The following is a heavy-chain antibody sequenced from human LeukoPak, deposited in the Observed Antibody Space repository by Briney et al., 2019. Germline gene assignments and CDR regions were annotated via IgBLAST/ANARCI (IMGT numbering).Heavy chain of an antibody. Sequence: ASVKVSCKASGYTFTGYYMHWVRQAPGQGLEWMGRINPNSGGTNYAQKFQGRVTMTRDTSISTAYMELSRLRSDDTAVYYCARYVSGWYGGWFDHWGQGTLVTVSS. V-gene: IGHV1-2*06. CDR1: GYTFTGYY. CDR2: INPNSGGT. J-gene: IGHJ5*02. D-gene: IGHD6-19*01. CDR3: ARYVSGWYGGWFDH.